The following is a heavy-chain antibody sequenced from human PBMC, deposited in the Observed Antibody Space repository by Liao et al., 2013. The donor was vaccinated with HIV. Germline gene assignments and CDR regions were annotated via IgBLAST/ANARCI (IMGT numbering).Heavy chain of an antibody. Sequence: QVVLEESGPGLVKPSQTLSLSCTVSGGSISGGDNFWTWIRQPAGRGLEWIGRISSSGNTDYNPSLKSRVTISVDTSKNQFSLKLSSVTAADTAVYYCARGTPYYDFWSGYGELGNFDYWGQGTLVTVSS. V-gene: IGHV4-61*02. CDR1: GGSISGGDNF. CDR2: ISSSGNT. J-gene: IGHJ4*02. CDR3: ARGTPYYDFWSGYGELGNFDY. D-gene: IGHD3-3*01.